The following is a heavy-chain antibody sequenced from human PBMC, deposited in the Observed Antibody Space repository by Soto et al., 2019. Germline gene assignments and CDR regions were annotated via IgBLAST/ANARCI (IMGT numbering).Heavy chain of an antibody. V-gene: IGHV5-51*01. J-gene: IGHJ6*02. D-gene: IGHD2-8*01. CDR3: ARQGSNGAYYYYGMDV. CDR1: GYRFSSYW. Sequence: PGESLKISCQGSGYRFSSYWIAWVRQMPGKGLEWMGIIYPGDSDTIYSPSFQGQVTFSVDKSTSTAYRQWSSLKASDTAMYYCARQGSNGAYYYYGMDVWGQGTTVTVSS. CDR2: IYPGDSDT.